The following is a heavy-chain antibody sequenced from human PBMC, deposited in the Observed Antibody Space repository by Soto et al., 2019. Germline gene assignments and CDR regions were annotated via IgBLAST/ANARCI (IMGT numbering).Heavy chain of an antibody. CDR3: ARKVSWGRSLDY. D-gene: IGHD3-16*01. CDR2: IYYSGST. CDR1: GGSISSSSYY. J-gene: IGHJ4*02. Sequence: SETLSLTCTVSGGSISSSSYYWGWIRQPPGKGLEWIGSIYYSGSTYYNPSLKSRVTISVDTSKNQFSLKLSSVTAADTAVYYCARKVSWGRSLDYWGQGTLVTVSS. V-gene: IGHV4-39*01.